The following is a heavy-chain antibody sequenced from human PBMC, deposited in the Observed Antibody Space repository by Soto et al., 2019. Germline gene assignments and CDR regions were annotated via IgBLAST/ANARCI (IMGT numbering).Heavy chain of an antibody. J-gene: IGHJ6*02. D-gene: IGHD3-10*01. CDR3: ARGGGAIPSYYYGMDV. V-gene: IGHV4-59*01. CDR1: GGSISGYY. CDR2: IYYSGGP. Sequence: PSETLSLTCTVSGGSISGYYWTWIRQPPGKGLEWIGHIYYSGGPNYNPSLKSRVTISVDTSKNQFSLKLTSVTAADTAVYYCARGGGAIPSYYYGMDVWGQGTTVTVSS.